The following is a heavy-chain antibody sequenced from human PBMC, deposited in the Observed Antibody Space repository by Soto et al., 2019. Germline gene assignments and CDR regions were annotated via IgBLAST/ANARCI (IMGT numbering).Heavy chain of an antibody. CDR2: ISGSGGST. J-gene: IGHJ4*02. Sequence: PGGSLRLSRAASGSTFRSSSMSGFRKAPGKGLEWVSAISGSGGSTYYADSVKGRFTISRDNSKNTLYLQMNSLRAEDTAVYYCAINPTYYYGSGSYYTNWGQGTLVTVSS. V-gene: IGHV3-23*01. CDR1: GSTFRSSS. D-gene: IGHD3-10*01. CDR3: AINPTYYYGSGSYYTN.